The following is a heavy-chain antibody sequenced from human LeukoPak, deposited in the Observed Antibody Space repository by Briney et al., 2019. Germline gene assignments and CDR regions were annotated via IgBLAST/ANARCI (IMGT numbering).Heavy chain of an antibody. CDR3: ARDWFGDYQTYS. CDR1: RYTFTSNY. Sequence: GASVKVYCKTSRYTFTSNYIHWVRQAPGQGLEWMGWMNPNSGNTGYAQKFQGRVTMTRNTSISTAYMELSSLRSDDTAVYYCARDWFGDYQTYSWGQGTLVTVSS. CDR2: MNPNSGNT. J-gene: IGHJ4*02. D-gene: IGHD4-17*01. V-gene: IGHV1-8*01.